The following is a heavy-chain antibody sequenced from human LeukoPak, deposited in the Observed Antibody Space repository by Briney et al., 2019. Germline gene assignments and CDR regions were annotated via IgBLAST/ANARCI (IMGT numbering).Heavy chain of an antibody. V-gene: IGHV3-7*01. J-gene: IGHJ4*02. Sequence: GGSLRLSCAASGFTLSSYWMSWVRQAPGKGLEWVANIKQDGSEKYYVDSVKGRFTISRDNAKNSLYLQMNSLRAEDTAVYYCARAVAGMADYWGQGTLVTVSS. CDR3: ARAVAGMADY. CDR2: IKQDGSEK. D-gene: IGHD6-19*01. CDR1: GFTLSSYW.